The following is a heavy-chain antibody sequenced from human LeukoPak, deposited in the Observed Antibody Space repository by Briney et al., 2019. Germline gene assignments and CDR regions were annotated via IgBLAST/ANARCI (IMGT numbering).Heavy chain of an antibody. CDR2: ITSRSSTI. J-gene: IGHJ4*02. V-gene: IGHV3-48*01. CDR3: ERASTTVSKQSDY. D-gene: IGHD4-11*01. CDR1: GFTFSSYN. Sequence: GSLRLSCAASGFTFSSYNMNWVRQAPGKGLEWVSYITSRSSTIYYADAVKVRFTISRDNAKNSLYLQMNSLRAEDTAVYYCERASTTVSKQSDYWGQGTLVTVSP.